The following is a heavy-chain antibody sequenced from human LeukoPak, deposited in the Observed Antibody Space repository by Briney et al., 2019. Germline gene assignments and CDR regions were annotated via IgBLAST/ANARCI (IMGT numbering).Heavy chain of an antibody. V-gene: IGHV3-15*01. CDR2: IKSKTDGGTT. CDR3: TTGPYDYGSGTYYH. CDR1: GLTFNNAW. Sequence: GGSLRLSCAASGLTFNNAWMSWVRQAPGKGLEWVGRIKSKTDGGTTDYAAPVKGRFTISRDDSKNTLYVQMNSLKTEDTAMYYCTTGPYDYGSGTYYHWGQGTLVTVSS. D-gene: IGHD3-10*01. J-gene: IGHJ4*02.